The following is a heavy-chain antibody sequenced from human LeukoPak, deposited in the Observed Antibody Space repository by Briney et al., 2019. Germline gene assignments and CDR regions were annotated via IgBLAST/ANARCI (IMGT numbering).Heavy chain of an antibody. D-gene: IGHD4-11*01. V-gene: IGHV1-2*02. CDR3: ARGLTTVTTWYYFDY. CDR1: GYIFTGYY. J-gene: IGHJ4*02. Sequence: ASVKVSCKTSGYIFTGYYIHWVRQAPGQGLEWMGWINPNSGGTNYAQKFQGRVTMTRDTSISTAYMELNRLRSDDTAMYYCARGLTTVTTWYYFDYWGQGTLVTVSS. CDR2: INPNSGGT.